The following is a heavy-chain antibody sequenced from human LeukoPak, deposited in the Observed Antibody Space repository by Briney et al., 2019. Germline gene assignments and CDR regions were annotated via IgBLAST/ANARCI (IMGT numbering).Heavy chain of an antibody. CDR1: GYTFTGYY. V-gene: IGHV1-2*02. CDR2: INPNSGGT. CDR3: ARESYYDSSWGGAFDI. J-gene: IGHJ3*02. Sequence: ASVKVSCKASGYTFTGYYMHWVRQAPGQGLEWMGWINPNSGGTNYAQKFQGRVTMTRDTSTSTVYMELSSLRSEDTAVYYCARESYYDSSWGGAFDIWGQGTMVTVSS. D-gene: IGHD3-22*01.